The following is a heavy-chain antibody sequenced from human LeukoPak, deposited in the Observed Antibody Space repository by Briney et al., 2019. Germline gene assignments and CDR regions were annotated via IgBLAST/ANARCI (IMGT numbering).Heavy chain of an antibody. CDR3: ARGRGLSYYYGSGSFMDV. Sequence: GGSLRLSCAASGFSFSSYWMSWVRQAPGKGLEWEAIIKHGGSEKYYVDSVKGRFTISRDNAKNSLYLQMNSLRAEDTALYYCARGRGLSYYYGSGSFMDVWGKGTTVTVSS. CDR2: IKHGGSEK. CDR1: GFSFSSYW. J-gene: IGHJ6*03. V-gene: IGHV3-7*03. D-gene: IGHD3-10*01.